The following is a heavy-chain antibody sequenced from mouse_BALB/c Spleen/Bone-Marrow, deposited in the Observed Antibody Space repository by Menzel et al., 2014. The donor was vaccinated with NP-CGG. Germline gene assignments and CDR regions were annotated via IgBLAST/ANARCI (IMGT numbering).Heavy chain of an antibody. D-gene: IGHD2-3*01. CDR3: ARTGYYTLFAY. J-gene: IGHJ3*01. CDR1: GYTFTDYN. Sequence: EVQLQQSGPELVKPGASVKIPCKASGYTFTDYNMDWVKQSHGKSLEWIGNINPNNGDTSYNQRFRGKATLTVDKSSSTAYMELRSLTSEDAAVYDCARTGYYTLFAYWGQGTLVTVSA. V-gene: IGHV1-18*01. CDR2: INPNNGDT.